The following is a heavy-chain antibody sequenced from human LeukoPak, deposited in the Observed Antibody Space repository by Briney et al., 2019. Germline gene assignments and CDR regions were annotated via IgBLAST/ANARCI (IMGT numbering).Heavy chain of an antibody. CDR3: ARLGYDILTGLYFDY. V-gene: IGHV4-4*09. CDR1: GGSISSYY. J-gene: IGHJ4*02. Sequence: SETLSLTCTVSGGSISSYYWSWIRQPPGKGLEWIGYIYTSGSTNYNPSLKSQVTISVDTPKNQFSLKLSSVTAADTAVYYCARLGYDILTGLYFDYWGQGTLVTVSS. D-gene: IGHD3-9*01. CDR2: IYTSGST.